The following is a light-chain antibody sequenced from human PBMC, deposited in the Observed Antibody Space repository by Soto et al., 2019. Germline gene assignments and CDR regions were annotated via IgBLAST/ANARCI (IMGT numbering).Light chain of an antibody. J-gene: IGKJ4*01. CDR2: WAS. CDR3: QQYDSTPLT. Sequence: DIVMTQSPDSLAVSLGERATINCKSSQSVLYSSNNKNYLAWYQQKPGPPPKLLIYWASTRESGVPDRFSGSGSGTDFTLTISSLQAEDVAVYYCQQYDSTPLTFGGGTKVEIK. CDR1: QSVLYSSNNKNY. V-gene: IGKV4-1*01.